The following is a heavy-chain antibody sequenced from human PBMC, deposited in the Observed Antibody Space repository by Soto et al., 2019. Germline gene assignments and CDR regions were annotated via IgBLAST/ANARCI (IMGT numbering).Heavy chain of an antibody. Sequence: QVQLQESGPGLVKPSETLSLTCTVSGGSISSYYWSWIRQPPGKGLEWIGYISYSGSTNYSPSLKRRVTISVDTSKNQFSLQLSSVTAADTAVYYCARSKKSTIFGVVTSDVFDIWGQGTMVTVSS. CDR1: GGSISSYY. V-gene: IGHV4-59*01. D-gene: IGHD3-3*01. J-gene: IGHJ3*02. CDR2: ISYSGST. CDR3: ARSKKSTIFGVVTSDVFDI.